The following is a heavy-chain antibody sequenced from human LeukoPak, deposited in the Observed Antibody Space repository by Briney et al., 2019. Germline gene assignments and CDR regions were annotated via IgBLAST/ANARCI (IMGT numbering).Heavy chain of an antibody. V-gene: IGHV4-59*12. J-gene: IGHJ6*03. Sequence: SETLSLTCTVSGGSISSYYWSWIRQPPGKGLEWIGYIYYSGSTNYNPSLKSRVTISVDTSKNQFSLKLSSVTAADTAVYYCARDCTEYDILTGYYYYYMDVWGKGTTVTISS. CDR2: IYYSGST. D-gene: IGHD3-9*01. CDR1: GGSISSYY. CDR3: ARDCTEYDILTGYYYYYMDV.